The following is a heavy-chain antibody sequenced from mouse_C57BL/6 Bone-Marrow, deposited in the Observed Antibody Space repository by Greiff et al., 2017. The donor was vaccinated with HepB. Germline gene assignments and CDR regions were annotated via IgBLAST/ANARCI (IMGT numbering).Heavy chain of an antibody. J-gene: IGHJ4*01. CDR2: INPYNGGT. CDR1: GYTFTDYY. CDR3: ARWRPWAMDY. Sequence: VQLQQSGPVLVKPGASVKMSCKASGYTFTDYYMNWVKQSHGKSLEWIGVINPYNGGTSYNQKFKGKATLTVDKSSSTAYMELNSLTSEDSAVYYCARWRPWAMDYWGQGTSVTVSS. V-gene: IGHV1-19*01.